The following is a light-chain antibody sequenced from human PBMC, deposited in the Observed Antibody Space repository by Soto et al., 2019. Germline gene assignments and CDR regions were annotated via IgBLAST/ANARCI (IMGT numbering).Light chain of an antibody. J-gene: IGKJ2*01. CDR2: GAS. CDR3: MQGTYWPYT. V-gene: IGKV3D-20*02. Sequence: EIVLTQSPGTLSLSPGERATLSCRASQSVSSSYLAWYQQKPGQAPRLLIYGASSRATGIPDRFSGSGSGTDFTLQINRVEAEDLGVYYCMQGTYWPYTFGQGTKLEIK. CDR1: QSVSSSY.